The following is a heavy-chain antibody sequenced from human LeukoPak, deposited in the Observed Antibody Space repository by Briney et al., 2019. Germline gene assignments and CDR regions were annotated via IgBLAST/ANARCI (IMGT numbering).Heavy chain of an antibody. J-gene: IGHJ4*02. Sequence: GGSLRLSCAASGFAFSSYAMSWVREAPGKGLEWVSAISGSGGSTYYADSVKGRFTISRDNSKNTLYLQMNSLRAEDTAVYYCAKEAWLTGWNYYFDYWGQGTLVTVSS. CDR1: GFAFSSYA. CDR2: ISGSGGST. CDR3: AKEAWLTGWNYYFDY. D-gene: IGHD5-12*01. V-gene: IGHV3-23*01.